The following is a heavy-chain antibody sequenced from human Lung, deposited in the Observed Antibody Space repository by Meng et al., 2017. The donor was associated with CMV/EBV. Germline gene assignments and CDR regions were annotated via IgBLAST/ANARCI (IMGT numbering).Heavy chain of an antibody. CDR2: ISSSSSYI. CDR1: GFTFSSYS. CDR3: ARDSGYYYDAFDI. V-gene: IGHV3-21*01. D-gene: IGHD3-22*01. J-gene: IGHJ3*02. Sequence: GESXKISCAASGFTFSSYSMNWVRQAPGKGLEWVSSISSSSSYIYYADSVKGRFTISRDNAKNSLYLQMNSLRAEDTAVYYCARDSGYYYDAFDIWAQGTXVTVSS.